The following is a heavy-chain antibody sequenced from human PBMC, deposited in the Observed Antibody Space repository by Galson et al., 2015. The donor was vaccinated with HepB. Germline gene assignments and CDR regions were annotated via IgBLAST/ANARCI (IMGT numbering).Heavy chain of an antibody. J-gene: IGHJ6*02. D-gene: IGHD6-19*01. CDR2: ISSSSSTI. V-gene: IGHV3-48*01. CDR1: GFTFSSYS. CDR3: ARDLAVAGYYYYGMDV. Sequence: SLRLSCAASGFTFSSYSMSWVRQAPGKGLEWVSYISSSSSTIYYADSVKGRFTISRDNAKNSLYLQMNSLRAEDTAVYYCARDLAVAGYYYYGMDVWGQGTTVTVSS.